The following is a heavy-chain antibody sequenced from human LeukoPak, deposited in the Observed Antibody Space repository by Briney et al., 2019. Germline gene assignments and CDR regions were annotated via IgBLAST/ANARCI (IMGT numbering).Heavy chain of an antibody. CDR2: ISKPGTST. D-gene: IGHD1-26*01. CDR1: GFTFSDYY. V-gene: IGHV3-11*06. J-gene: IGHJ4*02. CDR3: ARIWRNGSPLDY. Sequence: GGSLRLSCAASGFTFSDYYMSWIRQAPGEGLEWVSYISKPGTSTNYADSVKGRFTISRDNAKNSLYLLMNSLRAEDTAVYYCARIWRNGSPLDYWGQGTLVTVSS.